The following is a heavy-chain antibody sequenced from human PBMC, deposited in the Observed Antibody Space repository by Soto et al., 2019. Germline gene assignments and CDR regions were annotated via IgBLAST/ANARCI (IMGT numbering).Heavy chain of an antibody. Sequence: PGGSLRLSCAASGFTFSSHGMHWVRQAPGKGLEWVAVISYDGSNKYYADSVKGRFTISRDNSKNTLYLQMNSLRAEDTAVYYCAREEYSTWYGMDVWGQGTTVTVSS. V-gene: IGHV3-30*03. CDR2: ISYDGSNK. CDR1: GFTFSSHG. CDR3: AREEYSTWYGMDV. D-gene: IGHD6-6*01. J-gene: IGHJ6*02.